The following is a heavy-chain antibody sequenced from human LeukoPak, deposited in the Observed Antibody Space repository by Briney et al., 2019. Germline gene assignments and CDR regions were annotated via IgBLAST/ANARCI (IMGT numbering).Heavy chain of an antibody. CDR1: GVSICNFY. CDR3: AREPLDSPFDY. J-gene: IGHJ4*02. V-gene: IGHV4-4*07. CDR2: IYSSGST. D-gene: IGHD1-1*01. Sequence: KPSETLSLTCTVSGVSICNFYWHWLRQPAGKGLEWFVRIYSSGSTNYNLSLKTRVPMSADTSKNQCSLKLSSVTAADTAVYYCAREPLDSPFDYWGQGTLVTVSS.